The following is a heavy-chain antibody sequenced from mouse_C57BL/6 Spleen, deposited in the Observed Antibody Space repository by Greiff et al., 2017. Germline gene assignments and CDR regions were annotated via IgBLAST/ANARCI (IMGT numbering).Heavy chain of an antibody. J-gene: IGHJ4*01. V-gene: IGHV5-9-1*02. CDR1: GFTFSSSA. Sequence: EVQLVESGEGLVKPGGSLKLSCAASGFTFSSSAMSWVRQTPEKRLEWVAYISSGGDYIYYADTVKGRFTISRDNARNTLYLQMSSLKSEDTAMYYCTREPDLPYAMDYWGQGTSVTVSS. CDR2: ISSGGDYI. CDR3: TREPDLPYAMDY.